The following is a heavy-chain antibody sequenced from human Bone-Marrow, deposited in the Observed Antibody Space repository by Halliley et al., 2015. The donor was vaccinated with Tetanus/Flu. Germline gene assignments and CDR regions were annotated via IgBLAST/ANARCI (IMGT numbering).Heavy chain of an antibody. J-gene: IGHJ4*02. V-gene: IGHV3-11*03. CDR3: ARSGITYDFNH. D-gene: IGHD1-1*01. CDR2: ISRSGTYT. Sequence: EGISYISRSGTYTVYANSVKGRFTISRDDAKMSLYLQMSHLRAEDTAVFYCARSGITYDFNHWGQGTLVTVS.